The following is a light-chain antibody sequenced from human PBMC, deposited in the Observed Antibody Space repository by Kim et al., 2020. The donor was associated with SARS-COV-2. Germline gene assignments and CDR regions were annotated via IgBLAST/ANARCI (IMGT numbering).Light chain of an antibody. J-gene: IGKJ5*01. CDR2: GAS. CDR3: QHYSSSPS. CDR1: QSVNNDD. Sequence: EIVLTQSPGTLSLSPGERVTLSCRATQSVNNDDLAWYQQKAGQPPRLLIYGASTRATGVPDTFSGRGSGTDFTLTISRLEPEDFAVYYCQHYSSSPSFGQGTRLEIK. V-gene: IGKV3-20*01.